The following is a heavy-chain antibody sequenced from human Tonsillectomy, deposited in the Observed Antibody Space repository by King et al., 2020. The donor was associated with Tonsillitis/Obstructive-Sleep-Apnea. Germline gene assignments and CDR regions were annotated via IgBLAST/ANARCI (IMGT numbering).Heavy chain of an antibody. CDR3: ARNPRRYCSSTSCHAYFDY. V-gene: IGHV3-48*02. D-gene: IGHD2-2*01. J-gene: IGHJ4*02. Sequence: VQLVESGGGLVQPGGSLRLSCAASGFTFSSYSMNWVRQAPGKGLEWVSYISSSSSTIYYADSVKGRFTISRDNAKNSLYLQMNSLRDEDTAVYYCARNPRRYCSSTSCHAYFDYWGQGTLVTVSS. CDR2: ISSSSSTI. CDR1: GFTFSSYS.